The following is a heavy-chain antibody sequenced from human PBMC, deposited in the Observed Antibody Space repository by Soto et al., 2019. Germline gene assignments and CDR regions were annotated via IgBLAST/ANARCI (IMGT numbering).Heavy chain of an antibody. V-gene: IGHV4-34*01. CDR3: ARGQEGIVATH. CDR2: AKDGGST. Sequence: QVQLQQWGAGLLKPSETLSLTCTVNGGSLTGYYWSWIRQPPGKGLEWIGEAKDGGSTNYSPSLSGXDSLPXXTSKNRFSLRLNSVTAADTAVYFCARGQEGIVATHWDQGALVTVSS. J-gene: IGHJ4*02. CDR1: GGSLTGYY. D-gene: IGHD5-12*01.